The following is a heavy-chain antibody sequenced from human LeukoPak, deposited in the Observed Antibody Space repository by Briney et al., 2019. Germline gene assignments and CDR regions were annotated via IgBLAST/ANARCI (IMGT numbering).Heavy chain of an antibody. CDR1: GFTFSSYS. D-gene: IGHD1-26*01. CDR3: ASDRPIGDDAFDI. Sequence: PGGSLRLSCAASGFTFSSYSMNWVRQAPGKGLEWVSSISSSSSYIYYADSVKGRFTISRDNAKNSLYLQMNSLRAEDTAVYYCASDRPIGDDAFDIWGQGTMVTVSS. CDR2: ISSSSSYI. V-gene: IGHV3-21*01. J-gene: IGHJ3*02.